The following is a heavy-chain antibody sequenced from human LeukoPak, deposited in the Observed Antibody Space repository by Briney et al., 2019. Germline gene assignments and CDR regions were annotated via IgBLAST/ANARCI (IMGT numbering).Heavy chain of an antibody. J-gene: IGHJ4*02. V-gene: IGHV4-30-2*01. CDR3: AEGRGYYDY. CDR2: IYHSGST. Sequence: SETLSLTCTVSGGSIGSGGYYWSWIRQPPGKGLEWIGYIYHSGSTYYNPSLKSRVTISVDRSKNQFSLKLSSVTAADTAVYYCAEGRGYYDYWGQGTLVTVSS. CDR1: GGSIGSGGYY.